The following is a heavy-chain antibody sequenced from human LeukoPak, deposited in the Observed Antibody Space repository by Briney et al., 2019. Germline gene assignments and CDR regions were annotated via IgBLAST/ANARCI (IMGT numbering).Heavy chain of an antibody. CDR2: IYYSGST. D-gene: IGHD1-20*01. Sequence: SETLSLICTVSGGSISSYYWSWIRQPPGKGLEWIGYIYYSGSTNYNPSLKSRVTISVDTSKNHFSLKLSSVTAADTAVYYCARLSITALYYFDYWGQGTLVTVSS. CDR1: GGSISSYY. J-gene: IGHJ4*02. CDR3: ARLSITALYYFDY. V-gene: IGHV4-59*01.